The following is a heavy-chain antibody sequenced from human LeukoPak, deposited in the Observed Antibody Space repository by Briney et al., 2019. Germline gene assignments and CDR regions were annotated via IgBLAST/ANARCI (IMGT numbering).Heavy chain of an antibody. CDR1: GGSISSGGYY. CDR2: IYHSGST. J-gene: IGHJ4*02. D-gene: IGHD6-6*01. Sequence: SQTLSLTCTVSGGSISSGGYYWSWIRQPPGKGLEWIGYIYHSGSTYYNPSLKSRVTISVDRSKNQFSLKLSSVTAADTAVYYCARDLYSSSSGRGGYFDYWGQGTLVTVSS. CDR3: ARDLYSSSSGRGGYFDY. V-gene: IGHV4-30-2*01.